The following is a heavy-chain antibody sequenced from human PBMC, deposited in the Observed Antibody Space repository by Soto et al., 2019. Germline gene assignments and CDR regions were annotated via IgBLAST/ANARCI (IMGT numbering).Heavy chain of an antibody. Sequence: GGSLRLSCAASGFTFNSYGIHWVRQAPGKGLEWVAVISHDGSKTNYADSVKGRFTISRDNSKNTLYLQMNSLRAEDTAVYYCARVIYGSFDYWGQGTLVTVSS. D-gene: IGHD3-10*01. J-gene: IGHJ4*02. CDR2: ISHDGSKT. V-gene: IGHV3-30*03. CDR1: GFTFNSYG. CDR3: ARVIYGSFDY.